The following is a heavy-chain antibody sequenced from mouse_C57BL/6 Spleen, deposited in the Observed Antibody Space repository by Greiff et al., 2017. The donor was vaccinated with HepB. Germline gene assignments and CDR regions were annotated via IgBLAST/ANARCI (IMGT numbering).Heavy chain of an antibody. Sequence: QVQLQQSGAELVRPGTSVKVSCKASGYAFTNYLIEWVKQRPGQGLEWIGVINPGSGGTNYNEKFKGKATLTADKSSSTAYMQLSSLTSEDSAVYFCARSGAETAQAQSGFAYWGQGTLVTVSA. D-gene: IGHD3-2*02. J-gene: IGHJ3*01. CDR2: INPGSGGT. CDR1: GYAFTNYL. V-gene: IGHV1-54*01. CDR3: ARSGAETAQAQSGFAY.